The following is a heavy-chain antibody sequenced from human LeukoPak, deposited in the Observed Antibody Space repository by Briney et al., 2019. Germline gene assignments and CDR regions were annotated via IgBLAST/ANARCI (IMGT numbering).Heavy chain of an antibody. V-gene: IGHV4-30-2*01. Sequence: SETLSLTCAVSGGSISSGGYSWSWIRQPPGKGLEWIGYIYHSGSTYYNPSLKSRVTISVDRSKNQFSLKLSSVTAADTAVYYCARVDSTYFSYGMDVWGQGTTVTVSS. J-gene: IGHJ6*02. D-gene: IGHD3-3*01. CDR1: GGSISSGGYS. CDR2: IYHSGST. CDR3: ARVDSTYFSYGMDV.